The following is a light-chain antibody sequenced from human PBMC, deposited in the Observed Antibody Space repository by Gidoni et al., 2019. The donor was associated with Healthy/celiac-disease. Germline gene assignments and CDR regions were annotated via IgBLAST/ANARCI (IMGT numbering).Light chain of an antibody. CDR1: QSLLHSNGYNY. J-gene: IGKJ3*01. CDR2: LGS. CDR3: MQALQTPRT. Sequence: DIVMTHFPLSLPVTPGEPASISCRSSQSLLHSNGYNYLDWYLQKPGQSPQLLIYLGSNRASGVPDRFSGSGSGTDFTLKISKVEAEDFGVYYCMQALQTPRTFGPGTKVDIK. V-gene: IGKV2-28*01.